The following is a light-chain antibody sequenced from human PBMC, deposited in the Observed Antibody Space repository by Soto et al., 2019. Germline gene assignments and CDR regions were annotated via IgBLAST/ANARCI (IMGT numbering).Light chain of an antibody. CDR1: QSVSSSN. J-gene: IGKJ1*01. CDR2: GAS. CDR3: QQYGSSPRT. Sequence: EIVLTQSPGTLSLSPGERATLSCRASQSVSSSNLAWYQQIPGQAPRLLIYGASSRATGIPDRFSGSGSGTDFTLTISRLEPEDFAVYYCQQYGSSPRTFGQGTKVDIK. V-gene: IGKV3-20*01.